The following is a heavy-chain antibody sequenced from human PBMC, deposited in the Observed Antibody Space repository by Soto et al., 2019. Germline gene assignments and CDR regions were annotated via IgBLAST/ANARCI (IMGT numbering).Heavy chain of an antibody. J-gene: IGHJ4*02. CDR2: IKSKNAGGTA. Sequence: EVQLVESGGGLVKPGGSLRLSCAASGFTFSTTWMVWVRQAPGRGLEWVGRIKSKNAGGTADYAELVKGRFIISRDDSKNTLYLQMNSLKTEDTAVYYCTTGHPAAGSLFGNWGQGTLVTVSP. CDR1: GFTFSTTW. D-gene: IGHD2-2*01. CDR3: TTGHPAAGSLFGN. V-gene: IGHV3-15*07.